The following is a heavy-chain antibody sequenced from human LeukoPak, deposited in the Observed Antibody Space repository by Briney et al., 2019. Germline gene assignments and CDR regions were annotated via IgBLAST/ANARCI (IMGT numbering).Heavy chain of an antibody. CDR2: IKSKTDGGTT. J-gene: IGHJ5*02. V-gene: IGHV3-15*07. CDR1: GFTFSNAW. Sequence: GGPLRLSCAASGFTFSNAWMNWVRQAPGKGLEWVGRIKSKTDGGTTDYAAPVKGRFTISRDDSKNTLYLQMNSLKTEDTAVYYCTTESSGWYFWFDPWGQGTLVTVSS. D-gene: IGHD6-19*01. CDR3: TTESSGWYFWFDP.